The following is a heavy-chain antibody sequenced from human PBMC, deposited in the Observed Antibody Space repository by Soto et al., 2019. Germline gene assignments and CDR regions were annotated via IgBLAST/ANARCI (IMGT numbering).Heavy chain of an antibody. D-gene: IGHD2-21*02. J-gene: IGHJ4*02. CDR3: ARSIVVVTVIDY. Sequence: ASVKVSCKASGYTFPSYDINWVRQATGQGLEWMGWINAGNGNTKYSQKFQGRVTITRDTSASTAYMELSSLRSEDTAVYYCARSIVVVTVIDYWGQGSLVPVYS. V-gene: IGHV1-3*01. CDR1: GYTFPSYD. CDR2: INAGNGNT.